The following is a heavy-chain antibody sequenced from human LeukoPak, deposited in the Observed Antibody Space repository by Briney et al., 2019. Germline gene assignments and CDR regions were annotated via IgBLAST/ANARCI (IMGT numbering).Heavy chain of an antibody. V-gene: IGHV3-30-3*01. CDR2: TSYDGSNK. Sequence: GGSLRLSCAASGFTFSSYAMHWVRQAPGKGLEWVALTSYDGSNKYYADSVKGRFTISRDNSKNTLYLQMNSLSPEDTAVYYCASDMSYSGYYIDYWGQGTLVTVSS. J-gene: IGHJ4*02. CDR3: ASDMSYSGYYIDY. CDR1: GFTFSSYA. D-gene: IGHD3-3*01.